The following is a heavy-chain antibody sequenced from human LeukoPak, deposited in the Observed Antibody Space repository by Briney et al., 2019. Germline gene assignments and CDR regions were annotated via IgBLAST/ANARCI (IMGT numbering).Heavy chain of an antibody. V-gene: IGHV3-23*01. CDR1: GFTFASYA. CDR3: ANLIVVVPY. J-gene: IGHJ4*02. CDR2: ISGSGGAI. D-gene: IGHD2-21*01. Sequence: GSLRLSCAASGFTFASYAMSWVRQAPGKGLEWVSTISGSGGAIKYADSVKGRFTISRDNSKNTLYLQMNSLRAEDTAVYYCANLIVVVPYWGQGTLVTVSS.